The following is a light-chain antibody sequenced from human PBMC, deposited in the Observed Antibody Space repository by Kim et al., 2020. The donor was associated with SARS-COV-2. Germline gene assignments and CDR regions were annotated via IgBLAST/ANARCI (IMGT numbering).Light chain of an antibody. J-gene: IGKJ2*01. Sequence: EIVLTQSPGTLSLSTGERATLSCRASQSVSSNYLAWYQQKPGQAPKVLMYGASSRATGIPDRFSGSGSGTDFTLTISRLEPEDFAVYYCHQYGASPTFGQGTKVDIK. CDR1: QSVSSNY. V-gene: IGKV3-20*01. CDR2: GAS. CDR3: HQYGASPT.